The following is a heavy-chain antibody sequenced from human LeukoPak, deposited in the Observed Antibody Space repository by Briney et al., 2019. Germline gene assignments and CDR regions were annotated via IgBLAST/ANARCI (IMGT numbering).Heavy chain of an antibody. CDR3: AXXAXXXXXDY. V-gene: IGHV3-74*01. CDR2: INSDGSST. Sequence: GGSLRLSCAASGFTFSSYWMHWVRQAPGKGLVWVSHINSDGSSTSYADSVKGRFTISRDNAKNTLYLQMNSLRAEDTAVYYFAXXAXXXXXDYXXXGTLVTVS. J-gene: IGHJ4*01. CDR1: GFTFSSYW.